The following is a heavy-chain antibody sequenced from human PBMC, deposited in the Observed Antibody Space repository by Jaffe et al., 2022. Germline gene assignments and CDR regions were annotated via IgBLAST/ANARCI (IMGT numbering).Heavy chain of an antibody. D-gene: IGHD2-2*01. V-gene: IGHV3-23*01. CDR3: AKVGYCSTTSCRSPLDAFHI. Sequence: EEQLLESGGGLVQPGGSLRLSCGVSGFTFSSYAMNWVRQAPGKGLEWVSVISGNGGSTYYAESLKGRFTISRDNSKNTLYLQMNSLRAEDTAVYYCAKVGYCSTTSCRSPLDAFHIWGQGTMVTVSS. CDR2: ISGNGGST. CDR1: GFTFSSYA. J-gene: IGHJ3*02.